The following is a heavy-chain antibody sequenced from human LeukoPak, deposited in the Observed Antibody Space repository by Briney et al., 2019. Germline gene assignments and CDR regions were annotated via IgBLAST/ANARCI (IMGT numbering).Heavy chain of an antibody. CDR1: GFTFSSYA. Sequence: PGGSLRLSCAASGFTFSSYAMSLVRQAPGKGLEWVSAISGSGGSTYYADSVKGRFTISRDNSKNTLYLQMNSLRAEDTAVYYCAKDPADIVVVVADDAFDIWGQGTMVTVSS. D-gene: IGHD2-15*01. V-gene: IGHV3-23*01. CDR3: AKDPADIVVVVADDAFDI. J-gene: IGHJ3*02. CDR2: ISGSGGST.